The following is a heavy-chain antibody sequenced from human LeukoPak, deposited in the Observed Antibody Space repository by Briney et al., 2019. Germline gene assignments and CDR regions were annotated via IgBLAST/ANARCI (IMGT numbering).Heavy chain of an antibody. D-gene: IGHD6-13*01. CDR3: ARGLAAAGPYYYYYYMDV. V-gene: IGHV4-4*09. J-gene: IGHJ6*03. CDR2: IYTSGST. CDR1: GGSISSYY. Sequence: SETLSLPCTVSGGSISSYYWSWIRQPPGKGLEWIGYIYTSGSTNYNPSLKSRVTISVDTSKNQFSLKLSSVTAADTAVYYCARGLAAAGPYYYYYYMDVWGKGTTVTVSS.